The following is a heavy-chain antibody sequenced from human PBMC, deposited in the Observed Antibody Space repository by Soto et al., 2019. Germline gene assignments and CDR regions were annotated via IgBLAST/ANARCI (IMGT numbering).Heavy chain of an antibody. V-gene: IGHV1-18*01. Sequence: QVQLVQSEVEVSKPGASVKVSCKASGYTFTSYGITWVRRAPGQGLEWVGWIDISIGYTNYAQNFRDRVSMTADTSTDTSYLDLRGLTSDDTAVYYCARASYCSGGTCTTWFHPGGQGTLVTVSS. CDR1: GYTFTSYG. D-gene: IGHD2-15*01. CDR3: ARASYCSGGTCTTWFHP. CDR2: IDISIGYT. J-gene: IGHJ5*02.